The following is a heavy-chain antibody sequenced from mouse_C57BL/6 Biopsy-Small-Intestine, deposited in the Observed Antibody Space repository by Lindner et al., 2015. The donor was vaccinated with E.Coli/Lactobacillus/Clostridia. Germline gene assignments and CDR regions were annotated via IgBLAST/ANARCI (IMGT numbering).Heavy chain of an antibody. CDR2: ISSGGSYT. CDR1: GFTFSTYG. D-gene: IGHD2-2*01. CDR3: VRQGYYDAMDY. J-gene: IGHJ4*01. Sequence: VQLQESGGDLVKPGGSLKLSCAASGFTFSTYGMSWVRQTPDKRLEWVATISSGGSYTYYPDSVKGRFTISRDNAKNTLYLQMGSLKSEDTAMYYCVRQGYYDAMDYWGQGTSVTVS. V-gene: IGHV5-6*01.